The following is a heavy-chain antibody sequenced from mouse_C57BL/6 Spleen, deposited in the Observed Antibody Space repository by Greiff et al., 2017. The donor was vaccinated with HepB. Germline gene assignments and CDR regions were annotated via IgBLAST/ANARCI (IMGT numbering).Heavy chain of an antibody. V-gene: IGHV5-4*01. CDR3: ARDLTDYYANYYAMDY. D-gene: IGHD1-1*01. CDR1: GFTFSSYA. J-gene: IGHJ4*01. CDR2: ISDGGSYT. Sequence: EVMLVESGGGLVKPGGSLKLSCAASGFTFSSYAMSWVRQTPEKRLEWVATISDGGSYTYYPDNVKGRFTISRDNAKNNLYLQMSHLKSEDTAMYYCARDLTDYYANYYAMDYWGQGTSVTVSS.